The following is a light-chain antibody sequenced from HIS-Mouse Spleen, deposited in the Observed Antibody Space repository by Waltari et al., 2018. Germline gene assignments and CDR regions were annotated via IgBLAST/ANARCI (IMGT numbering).Light chain of an antibody. CDR2: KAS. CDR3: QQYNT. Sequence: DSQMTQSPSTLSASVGDRVTITCRASQSISSWLAWYQQKPGKAPKLLIYKASSLESGVPSRFSGSGSGTEFTLTISSLQPDDFATYYCQQYNTFGQGTKLEIK. V-gene: IGKV1-5*03. CDR1: QSISSW. J-gene: IGKJ2*01.